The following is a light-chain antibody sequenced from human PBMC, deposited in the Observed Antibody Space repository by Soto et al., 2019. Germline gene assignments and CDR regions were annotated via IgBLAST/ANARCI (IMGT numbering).Light chain of an antibody. Sequence: EIVLTQSPGTLSLSPGDRVTLSCRASQSVSRSHLAWYQQRPGQAPRLLIYGASSRATGIAYRFSGSGSGTDFTLTISRLEPEDFAVYFCQQYGNSPPFSFGQGTKLEIK. V-gene: IGKV3-20*01. J-gene: IGKJ2*03. CDR3: QQYGNSPPFS. CDR2: GAS. CDR1: QSVSRSH.